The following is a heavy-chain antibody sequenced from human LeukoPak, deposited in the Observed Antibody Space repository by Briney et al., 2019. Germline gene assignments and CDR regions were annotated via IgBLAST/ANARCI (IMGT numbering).Heavy chain of an antibody. CDR2: IKYDGNEK. CDR3: VRESYSRGDFN. D-gene: IGHD2-21*01. J-gene: IGHJ4*02. V-gene: IGHV3-7*01. Sequence: GGSLRLSCAASGFIFSTYWMTWVRQASGKGLEWVATIKYDGNEKYYVDSVRGRFTISRDNAKNSLYLQMNSLTAEDTAVYYCVRESYSRGDFNWGQGTLVSVSS. CDR1: GFIFSTYW.